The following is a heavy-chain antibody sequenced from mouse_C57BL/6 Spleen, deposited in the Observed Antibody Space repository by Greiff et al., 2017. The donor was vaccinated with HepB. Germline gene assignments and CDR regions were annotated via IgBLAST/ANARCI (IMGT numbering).Heavy chain of an antibody. J-gene: IGHJ3*01. D-gene: IGHD1-1*01. V-gene: IGHV5-17*01. CDR2: ISSGSSTI. CDR1: GFTFSDYG. Sequence: EVKLVESGGGLVKPGGSLKLSCAASGFTFSDYGMHWVRQAPEKGLEWVAYISSGSSTIYSADTVKGRFTISRDNAKNTLFLQMTSLRSEDTAMYYCARDYGSSTQFAYWGQGTLVTVSA. CDR3: ARDYGSSTQFAY.